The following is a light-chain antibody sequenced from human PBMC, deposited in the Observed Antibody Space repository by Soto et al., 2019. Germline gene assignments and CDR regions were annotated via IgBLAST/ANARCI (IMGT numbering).Light chain of an antibody. CDR2: LGS. V-gene: IGKV2-28*01. J-gene: IGKJ3*01. CDR3: MQALQTPRT. CDR1: QSLLYSNGNNY. Sequence: DIVMTQSPLSLPFTPGEPASISCRSSQSLLYSNGNNYLEWYLQKPGQSPQLLLYLGSNRASGVPDRFSSSGSGTDFTLKISRVEAEDVGVYYCMQALQTPRTFGPGTKVDIK.